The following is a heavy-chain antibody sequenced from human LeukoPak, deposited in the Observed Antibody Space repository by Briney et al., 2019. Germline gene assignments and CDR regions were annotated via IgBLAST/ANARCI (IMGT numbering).Heavy chain of an antibody. D-gene: IGHD6-6*01. Sequence: SVKVSYKASGGTFSSYAISWVRQAPGQGLEWMGRIIPIFGTANYAQKFQGRVTITADKSTSTAYMELSSLRSEDTAVYYCARGGIGIAARVDYWGQGTLVTVSS. CDR3: ARGGIGIAARVDY. J-gene: IGHJ4*02. CDR2: IIPIFGTA. CDR1: GGTFSSYA. V-gene: IGHV1-69*06.